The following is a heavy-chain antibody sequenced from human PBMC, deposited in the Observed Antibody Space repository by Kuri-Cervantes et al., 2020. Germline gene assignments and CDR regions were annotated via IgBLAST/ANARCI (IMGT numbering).Heavy chain of an antibody. CDR2: ISAYNGNR. Sequence: ASVKVSCRASGYTFTSYGISWVRQAPGQGLEWMGWISAYNGNRNYAQKIQGRVTVTEDTSTDTAYMELSSLRSEDTALYYCATVRCSGGACYFDAFDVWGQGTMVTVSS. CDR3: ATVRCSGGACYFDAFDV. J-gene: IGHJ3*01. D-gene: IGHD2-15*01. V-gene: IGHV1-18*01. CDR1: GYTFTSYG.